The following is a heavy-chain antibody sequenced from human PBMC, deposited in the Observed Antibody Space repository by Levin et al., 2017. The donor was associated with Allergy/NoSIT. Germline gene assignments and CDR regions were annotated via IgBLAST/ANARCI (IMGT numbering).Heavy chain of an antibody. CDR3: ARVQYCSSTSCYNFDY. V-gene: IGHV4-30-4*01. CDR1: GGSISSGDYY. J-gene: IGHJ4*02. CDR2: IYYSGST. D-gene: IGHD2-2*01. Sequence: SQTLSLTCTVSGGSISSGDYYWSWIRQPPGKGLEWIGYIYYSGSTYYNPSLKSRVTISVDTSKNQFSLKLSSVTAADTAVYYCARVQYCSSTSCYNFDYWGQGTLVTVSS.